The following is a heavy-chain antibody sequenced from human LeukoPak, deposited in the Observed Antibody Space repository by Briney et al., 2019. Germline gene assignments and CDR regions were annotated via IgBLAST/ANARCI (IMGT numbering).Heavy chain of an antibody. CDR3: ARDRASSRDFDY. Sequence: GGSLRLSCAASEFTFSSYAMNWVRQAPGKGLEWVSSISSSSSYIYYADSVKGRFTISRDNAKNSLYLQMNSLRAEDTAVYYCARDRASSRDFDYWGQGTLVTVSS. CDR2: ISSSSSYI. CDR1: EFTFSSYA. D-gene: IGHD2-2*01. V-gene: IGHV3-21*04. J-gene: IGHJ4*02.